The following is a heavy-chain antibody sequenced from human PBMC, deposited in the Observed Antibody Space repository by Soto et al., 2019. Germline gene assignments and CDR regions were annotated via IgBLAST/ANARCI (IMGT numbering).Heavy chain of an antibody. V-gene: IGHV3-15*07. Sequence: GGSLRLSCAASGFTFSNAWMNWVRQAPGKGLEWVGRIKSKTDGGTTDYAAPVKGRFTISRDDSKNTLYLQMNSLKTEDTAVYYCTTDATYGDYVDYYYYGMDVWGQGTTVTVSS. CDR2: IKSKTDGGTT. CDR1: GFTFSNAW. CDR3: TTDATYGDYVDYYYYGMDV. J-gene: IGHJ6*02. D-gene: IGHD4-17*01.